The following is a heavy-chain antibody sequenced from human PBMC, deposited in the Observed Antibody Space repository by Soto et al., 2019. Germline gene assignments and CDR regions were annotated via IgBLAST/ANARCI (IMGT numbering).Heavy chain of an antibody. J-gene: IGHJ2*01. CDR1: GGSISSGGYY. CDR3: ARGRTYGSGSYAQPNNWYFDL. CDR2: IYYSGST. D-gene: IGHD3-10*01. Sequence: QVQLQESGPGLVKPSQTLSLTCTVSGGSISSGGYYWSWIRQHPGKGLEWIGYIYYSGSTYYNPSPKSRVTISVDTSKNQFSLKLSSVTAADTAVYYCARGRTYGSGSYAQPNNWYFDLWGRGTLVTVSS. V-gene: IGHV4-31*03.